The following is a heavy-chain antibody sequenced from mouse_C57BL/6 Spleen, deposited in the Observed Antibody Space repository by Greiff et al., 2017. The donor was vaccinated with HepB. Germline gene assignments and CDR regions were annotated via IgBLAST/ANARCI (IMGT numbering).Heavy chain of an antibody. V-gene: IGHV1-22*01. J-gene: IGHJ2*01. CDR1: GYTFTDYN. Sequence: EVQLQQSGPELVKPGASVKMSCKASGYTFTDYNMHWVKQSHGKSLEWIGYINPNNGGTSYNQKFKGKATLTVNKSSSTAYMELRSLTSEESAVYYCARSHDGYSLFDYWGQGTTLTVSS. D-gene: IGHD2-3*01. CDR2: INPNNGGT. CDR3: ARSHDGYSLFDY.